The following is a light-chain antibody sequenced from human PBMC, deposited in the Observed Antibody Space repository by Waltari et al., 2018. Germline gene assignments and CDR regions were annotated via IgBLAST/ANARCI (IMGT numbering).Light chain of an antibody. CDR1: QSVRSS. V-gene: IGKV3D-15*01. J-gene: IGKJ2*01. Sequence: EVVMTQSPATLVVSPGERATLSCRASQSVRSSLAWYQQKPGQAPRLLLYGASTRATGIPDRFSGSGSGTEFTLTISSLQSEDFAIYYCQQYNNWPPYTFGQGTKLEIK. CDR2: GAS. CDR3: QQYNNWPPYT.